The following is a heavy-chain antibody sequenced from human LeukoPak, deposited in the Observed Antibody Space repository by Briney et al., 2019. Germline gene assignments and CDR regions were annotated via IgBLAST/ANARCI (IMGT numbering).Heavy chain of an antibody. Sequence: PSETLSLTCAVYGGSFSGYYWSWIRQPPGKGLEWIGEINHSGSTNYNPSLKSRVTISVDTSKNQFSLKLSSVTAADTAVYYCARRRGYSGYGPYFDYWGQGTLVTVSS. J-gene: IGHJ4*02. CDR2: INHSGST. D-gene: IGHD5-12*01. CDR3: ARRRGYSGYGPYFDY. V-gene: IGHV4-34*01. CDR1: GGSFSGYY.